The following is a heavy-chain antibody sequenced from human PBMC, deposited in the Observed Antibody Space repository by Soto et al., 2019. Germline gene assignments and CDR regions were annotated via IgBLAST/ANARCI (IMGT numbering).Heavy chain of an antibody. Sequence: QVQLVQSGADVKKPRSSVKVSCQASGVTFSSETLGWVRQAPGQGLEWVGGIIPLFGTASYAQKFQGRVTITADESTSTVYMELSSLRSDDTAVYFCATELGENPASPFDAWGQGTLVTVSS. CDR2: IIPLFGTA. V-gene: IGHV1-69*01. J-gene: IGHJ4*02. CDR3: ATELGENPASPFDA. D-gene: IGHD3-10*01. CDR1: GVTFSSET.